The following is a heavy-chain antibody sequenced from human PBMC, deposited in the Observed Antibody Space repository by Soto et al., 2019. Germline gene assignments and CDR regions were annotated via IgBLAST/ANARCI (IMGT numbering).Heavy chain of an antibody. CDR2: IYYSGST. V-gene: IGHV4-31*03. Sequence: SETLSLTCTVSGGSISSGGYYWSWIRQHPGKGLEWIGYIYYSGSTYYNPSLKSRVTISVDTSKNQFSLKLSSVTAADTAVYYCARGGYDFWSHYDYWGQGTLVTVS. CDR3: ARGGYDFWSHYDY. CDR1: GGSISSGGYY. D-gene: IGHD3-3*01. J-gene: IGHJ4*02.